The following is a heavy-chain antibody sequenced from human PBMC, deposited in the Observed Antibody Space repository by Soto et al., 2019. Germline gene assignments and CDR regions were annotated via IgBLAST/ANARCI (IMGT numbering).Heavy chain of an antibody. V-gene: IGHV1-18*01. J-gene: IGHJ6*02. CDR3: ARRVQISLPDYYGMDV. CDR2: ISTLNGNT. D-gene: IGHD1-1*01. CDR1: GYDYVTYA. Sequence: QAQLVQSGAEVKKPGASVNVSCKASGYDYVTYAITWARQRPGQGLEWMGWISTLNGNTNYAQNFQGRVTMTTDTSTRIVHLELRSLRSDDTAVYYCARRVQISLPDYYGMDVRGQGTTVTVSS.